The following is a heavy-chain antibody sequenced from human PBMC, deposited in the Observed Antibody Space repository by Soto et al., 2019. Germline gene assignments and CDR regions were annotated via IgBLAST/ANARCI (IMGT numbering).Heavy chain of an antibody. CDR1: GFTFSSYA. D-gene: IGHD3-16*01. CDR2: ISGSGGNT. V-gene: IGHV3-23*01. J-gene: IGHJ4*02. Sequence: GGSLRLSCAASGFTFSSYAMSWVRQAPGKGLEWVSGISGSGGNTYYADSVKGRFTISRDNSKNTLYLQLNRLRAEDTAVYYCATRGPQYYFDYWGQGTLVTVSS. CDR3: ATRGPQYYFDY.